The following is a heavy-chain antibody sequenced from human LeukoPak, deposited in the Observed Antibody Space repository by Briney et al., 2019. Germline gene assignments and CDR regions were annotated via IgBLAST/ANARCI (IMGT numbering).Heavy chain of an antibody. CDR1: GFTFSSYG. J-gene: IGHJ4*02. CDR2: ISYDGSNK. D-gene: IGHD5-12*01. CDR3: ARGRSGYDYVAVY. V-gene: IGHV3-30*03. Sequence: GGSLRLSCAASGFTFSSYGMHWVRQAPGKGLEWVAVISYDGSNKYYADSVKGRFTISRDNAKNSLYLQMNSLRAEDTAVYYCARGRSGYDYVAVYWGQGTLVTVSS.